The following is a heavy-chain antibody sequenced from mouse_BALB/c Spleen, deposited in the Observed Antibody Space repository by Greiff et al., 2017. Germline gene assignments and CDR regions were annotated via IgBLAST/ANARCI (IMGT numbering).Heavy chain of an antibody. CDR2: ISNGGGST. Sequence: EVQLVESGGGLVQPGGSLKLSCAASGFTFSSYTMSWVRQTPEKRLEWVAYISNGGGSTYYPDTVKGRFTISRDNAKNTLYLQMSSLKSEDTAMYYCARQASHGIFDYWGQGTTLTVSS. J-gene: IGHJ2*01. CDR3: ARQASHGIFDY. CDR1: GFTFSSYT. V-gene: IGHV5-12-2*01.